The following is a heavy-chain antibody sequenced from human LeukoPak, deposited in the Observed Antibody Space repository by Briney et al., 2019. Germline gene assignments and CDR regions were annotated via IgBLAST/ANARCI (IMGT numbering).Heavy chain of an antibody. J-gene: IGHJ3*02. V-gene: IGHV3-74*01. Sequence: GGSLRLSCVASGFTFSSYWMHWVRQAPGKGLVWVSRIDSDGSSTSYADSVKGRFTISRDNAKNTLYLQMNSLRAEDTAVYYCARDRRYCSGGSCYSRDAFDIWGQGTMVTVSS. D-gene: IGHD2-15*01. CDR1: GFTFSSYW. CDR2: IDSDGSST. CDR3: ARDRRYCSGGSCYSRDAFDI.